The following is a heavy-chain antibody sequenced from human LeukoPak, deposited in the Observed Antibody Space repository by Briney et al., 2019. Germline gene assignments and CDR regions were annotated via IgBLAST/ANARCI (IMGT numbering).Heavy chain of an antibody. V-gene: IGHV4-4*02. CDR1: GGSISSSNW. Sequence: PSGTLSLTCAVSGGSISSSNWWSWVRQPPGKGLEWIGEIYHSGSTNYNPSLKSRVTISVDKSKNQFSLKLSPVTAADTAVYSCARGGFYDSSGYLDYWGHGTLVTVSS. J-gene: IGHJ4*01. CDR3: ARGGFYDSSGYLDY. D-gene: IGHD3-22*01. CDR2: IYHSGST.